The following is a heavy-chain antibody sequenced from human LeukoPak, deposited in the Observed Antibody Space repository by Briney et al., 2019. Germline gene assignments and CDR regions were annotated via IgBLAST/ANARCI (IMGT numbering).Heavy chain of an antibody. D-gene: IGHD1-26*01. J-gene: IGHJ6*03. CDR1: GYTFTSYG. CDR3: ARGFPMGAITAYYYYMDV. CDR2: INTYSGNS. V-gene: IGHV1-18*01. Sequence: GASVKVSCKASGYTFTSYGISWLRQAPGQGLEWMGWINTYSGNSNYAQKLQGRVTMTTDTSTTTAYMELRSLISDDTAVYYCARGFPMGAITAYYYYMDVWGKGTTVTVSS.